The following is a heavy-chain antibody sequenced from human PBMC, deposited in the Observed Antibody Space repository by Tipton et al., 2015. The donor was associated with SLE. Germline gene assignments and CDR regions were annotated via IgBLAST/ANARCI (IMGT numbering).Heavy chain of an antibody. Sequence: SLRLSCAASGFTFSSYAMSWVRQAPGKGLEWVSVIYSGGSSTYYADSVKGRFTISRDNSKNTLYLQMNSLRAEDTAVYYCAKSELGQLPFDYWGQGTLVTVSS. CDR1: GFTFSSYA. J-gene: IGHJ4*02. D-gene: IGHD1/OR15-1a*01. CDR3: AKSELGQLPFDY. V-gene: IGHV3-23*03. CDR2: IYSGGSST.